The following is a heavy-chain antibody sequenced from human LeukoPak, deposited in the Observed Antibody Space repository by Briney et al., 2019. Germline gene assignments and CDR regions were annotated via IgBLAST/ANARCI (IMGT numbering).Heavy chain of an antibody. Sequence: PGGSLRLSCAASGFTFSDYDMHWVRQATGKGLEWVSAIGTAGDTYYTGSVKGRFTISRDNAKNSLYLQMNSLRAEDTAVYYCARVSVDTAMVTPSGFDYWGQGTLVTVSS. CDR2: IGTAGDT. V-gene: IGHV3-13*01. D-gene: IGHD5-18*01. J-gene: IGHJ4*02. CDR1: GFTFSDYD. CDR3: ARVSVDTAMVTPSGFDY.